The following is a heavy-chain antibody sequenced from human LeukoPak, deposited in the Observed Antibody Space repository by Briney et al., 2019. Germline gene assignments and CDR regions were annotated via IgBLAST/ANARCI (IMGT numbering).Heavy chain of an antibody. Sequence: GRSLRLSCAASGFSFSSYSMNWVRQAPGKGLEWVSYISSSSSTIYYADSVKGRFTISRDNAKNSLYLQLNSLRDEDTAVYYCARLCRNYYDSSSLDYWGQGTLVTVSS. V-gene: IGHV3-48*02. J-gene: IGHJ4*02. CDR2: ISSSSSTI. D-gene: IGHD3-22*01. CDR1: GFSFSSYS. CDR3: ARLCRNYYDSSSLDY.